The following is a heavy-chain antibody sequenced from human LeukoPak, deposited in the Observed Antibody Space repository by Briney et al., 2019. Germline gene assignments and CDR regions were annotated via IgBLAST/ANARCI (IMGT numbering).Heavy chain of an antibody. J-gene: IGHJ5*02. V-gene: IGHV4-39*01. D-gene: IGHD2-21*01. CDR2: IYYSGST. CDR3: ARGEYIPLPMTRSP. CDR1: GGSISSSSYY. Sequence: SETLSLTCTVSGGSISSSSYYWGWIRQPPGKGLEWIGSIYYSGSTYYNPSLKSRVTISVDTSKNQFSLKLSSVTAADTAVYYCARGEYIPLPMTRSPWGRGTLVTVSS.